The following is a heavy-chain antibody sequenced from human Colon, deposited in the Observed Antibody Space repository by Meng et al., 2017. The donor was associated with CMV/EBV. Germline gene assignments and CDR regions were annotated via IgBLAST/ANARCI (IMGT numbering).Heavy chain of an antibody. CDR2: IDTSGSST. Sequence: GGSLKISCAASLFSFSDYYMTWIRQAPGKGLELISYIDTSGSSTYYADSVRGRFTISRDNARNSLYLQMNSLRAEDTGVYYCASLYGARTALDIWGQGTMVTVSS. J-gene: IGHJ3*02. CDR3: ASLYGARTALDI. V-gene: IGHV3-11*04. D-gene: IGHD4-17*01. CDR1: LFSFSDYY.